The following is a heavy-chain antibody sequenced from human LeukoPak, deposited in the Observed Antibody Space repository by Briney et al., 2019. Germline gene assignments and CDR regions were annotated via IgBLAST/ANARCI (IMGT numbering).Heavy chain of an antibody. J-gene: IGHJ3*02. CDR3: ARDLAIYYDSRGSYSFDI. V-gene: IGHV1-46*01. CDR1: GYTFTSYY. Sequence: APVKASCTASGYTFTSYYMHSLRQSPGHQLEGMGIINSSGGITSYAQKFQGRVTMPRDTSTSTVYMELSSLRSEDTAVYYCARDLAIYYDSRGSYSFDIWGQGTMVTVSS. CDR2: INSSGGIT. D-gene: IGHD3-22*01.